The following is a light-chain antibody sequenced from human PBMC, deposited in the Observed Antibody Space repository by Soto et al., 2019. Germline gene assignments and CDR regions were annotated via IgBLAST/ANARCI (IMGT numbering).Light chain of an antibody. J-gene: IGLJ1*01. V-gene: IGLV1-44*01. CDR1: VSNIGSNA. CDR3: ATWDDILNGYV. Sequence: QSVLTQPPSSSGTPGQRITISCSGAVSNIGSNAVTWYQQLPRTAPRLLIYTNNQRPSGVPDRFSGSRSGTSASLAISGLQSGDEADYYCATWDDILNGYVFGTGTKVNVL. CDR2: TNN.